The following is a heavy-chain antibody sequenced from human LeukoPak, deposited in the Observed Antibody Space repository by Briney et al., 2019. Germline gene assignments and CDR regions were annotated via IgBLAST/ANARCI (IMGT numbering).Heavy chain of an antibody. J-gene: IGHJ3*02. Sequence: SETLSLTCTVSGGSISSHYWSWIRQPPGKGLEWIAYIYYTGTSNYNPSLKSRVTISVDTSKNQISLRLSSVTAADTAVYYCARRPGSDSSGFRTFDIWGQGAMVTVSS. CDR1: GGSISSHY. CDR2: IYYTGTS. CDR3: ARRPGSDSSGFRTFDI. D-gene: IGHD3-22*01. V-gene: IGHV4-59*08.